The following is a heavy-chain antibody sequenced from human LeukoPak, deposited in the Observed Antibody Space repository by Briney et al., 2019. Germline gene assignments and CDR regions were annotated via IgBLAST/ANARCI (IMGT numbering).Heavy chain of an antibody. D-gene: IGHD3-10*01. CDR3: AKDMYYYGSGSPWYFYYYMDV. CDR1: GGSFSGYY. Sequence: SETLSLTCAVYGGSFSGYYWSWIRQPPGKGLEWIGEINHSGSTNYNPSLKSRVTISVDTSKNQFSLRLSSVTAADTAVYYCAKDMYYYGSGSPWYFYYYMDVWGKGTTVTISS. CDR2: INHSGST. J-gene: IGHJ6*03. V-gene: IGHV4-34*01.